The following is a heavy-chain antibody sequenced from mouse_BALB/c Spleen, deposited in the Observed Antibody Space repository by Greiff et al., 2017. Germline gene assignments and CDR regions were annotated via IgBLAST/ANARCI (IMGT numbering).Heavy chain of an antibody. D-gene: IGHD2-14*01. J-gene: IGHJ4*01. V-gene: IGHV3-2*02. CDR1: GYSITSDYA. CDR2: ISYSGST. CDR3: AAYYRYDYAMDY. Sequence: VQLKESGPGLVKPSQSLSLTCTVTGYSITSDYAWNWIRQFPGNKLEWMGYISYSGSTSYNPSLKSRISITRDTSKNQFFLQLNSVTTEDTATYYCAAYYRYDYAMDYWGQGTSVTVSS.